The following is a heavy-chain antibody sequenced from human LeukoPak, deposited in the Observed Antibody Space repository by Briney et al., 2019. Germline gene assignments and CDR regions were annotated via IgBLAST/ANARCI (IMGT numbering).Heavy chain of an antibody. Sequence: PSETLSLTCTLSGGSISTYHWSWIRQPPGKGLEWIGYIYHSRSTNYNPSLKSRVTISVDTSKNQFSLKLSSVTAADTAVYYCARGGGYASPIGYWGQGALVTVSS. CDR3: ARGGGYASPIGY. J-gene: IGHJ4*02. CDR2: IYHSRST. V-gene: IGHV4-59*01. CDR1: GGSISTYH. D-gene: IGHD5-12*01.